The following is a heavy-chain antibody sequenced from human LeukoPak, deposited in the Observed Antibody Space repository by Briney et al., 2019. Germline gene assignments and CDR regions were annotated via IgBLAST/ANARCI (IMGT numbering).Heavy chain of an antibody. D-gene: IGHD2-2*01. V-gene: IGHV3-23*01. Sequence: EPGGSLRLPCAASGFTFSSYAMSWVRQAPGKGLEWVSAISGSGGSTYYADSVKGRFTISRDNSKNTLYLQMNSLRAEDTAVYYCAKDPDIVVVPAADNWFDPWGQGTLVTVSS. CDR3: AKDPDIVVVPAADNWFDP. CDR1: GFTFSSYA. CDR2: ISGSGGST. J-gene: IGHJ5*02.